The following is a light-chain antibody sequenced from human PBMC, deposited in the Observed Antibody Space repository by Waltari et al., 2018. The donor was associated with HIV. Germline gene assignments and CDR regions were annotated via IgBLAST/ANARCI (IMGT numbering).Light chain of an antibody. V-gene: IGLV3-21*04. Sequence: SYVLTQTPSVSVAPGKTATLTCEGSDIGTRSVHWYRQKPGQAPVLVIYYDGERPSGSAGRFSGSNSGNTATLTIRRVGVGDEADYYCQVWDANTDVVFGTGTKLTVL. CDR3: QVWDANTDVV. CDR2: YDG. J-gene: IGLJ2*01. CDR1: DIGTRS.